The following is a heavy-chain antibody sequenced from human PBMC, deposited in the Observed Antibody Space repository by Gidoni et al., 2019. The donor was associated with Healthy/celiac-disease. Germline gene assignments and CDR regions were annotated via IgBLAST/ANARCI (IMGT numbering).Heavy chain of an antibody. J-gene: IGHJ4*02. CDR1: GGSISSSSYY. D-gene: IGHD6-19*01. V-gene: IGHV4-39*01. CDR2: IYYRGST. Sequence: QLQLHESGPGLVPPSDTLSLTCTVSGGSISSSSYYWCWICQPPGKGLEWIGSIYYRGSTYYNPSIKSRVTISVDKSKNQFSLKLSSVTAADTAVYYCARKQGLARFDYWGQGTLVTVSS. CDR3: ARKQGLARFDY.